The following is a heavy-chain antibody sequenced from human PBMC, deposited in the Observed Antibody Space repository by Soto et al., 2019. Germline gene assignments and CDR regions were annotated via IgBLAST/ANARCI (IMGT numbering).Heavy chain of an antibody. CDR1: GGTFSSYA. D-gene: IGHD3-10*01. V-gene: IGHV1-18*01. CDR3: ARGVGSGSYYNQYNWFDP. CDR2: ISGYNGNT. Sequence: GASVKVSCKASGGTFSSYAISWVRQAPGQGLEWMGWISGYNGNTKYAQKLQGRVTMTTDTSTSTAYMELRSLRSDDTAVYYCARGVGSGSYYNQYNWFDPWGQGTLVTVSS. J-gene: IGHJ5*02.